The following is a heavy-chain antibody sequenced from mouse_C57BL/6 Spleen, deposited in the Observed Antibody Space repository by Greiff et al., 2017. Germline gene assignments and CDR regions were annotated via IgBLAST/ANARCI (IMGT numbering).Heavy chain of an antibody. D-gene: IGHD2-3*01. CDR1: GYTFTSYW. CDR3: AGDDGYLYYAMDY. V-gene: IGHV1-53*01. CDR2: INPSNGGT. Sequence: VQLQQPGTELVKPGASVKLSCKASGYTFTSYWMHWVKQRPGQGLEWIGNINPSNGGTNYNEKFKSKATLTVDKSSSTAYMQLSSLTSEDSAVYYCAGDDGYLYYAMDYWGQGTSVTVSS. J-gene: IGHJ4*01.